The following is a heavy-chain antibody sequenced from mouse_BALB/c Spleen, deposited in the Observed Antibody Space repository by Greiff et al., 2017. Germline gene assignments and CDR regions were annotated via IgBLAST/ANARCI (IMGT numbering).Heavy chain of an antibody. Sequence: VQLKESGPGLVQPSQSLSITCTVSGFSLTSYGVHWVRQSPGKGLEWLGVIWSGGSTDYNAAFISRLSISKDNSKSQVFFKMNSLQANDTAIYYCARMAYYYGSSPALYAMDYWGQGTSVTVSS. V-gene: IGHV2-2*02. J-gene: IGHJ4*01. D-gene: IGHD1-1*01. CDR3: ARMAYYYGSSPALYAMDY. CDR2: IWSGGST. CDR1: GFSLTSYG.